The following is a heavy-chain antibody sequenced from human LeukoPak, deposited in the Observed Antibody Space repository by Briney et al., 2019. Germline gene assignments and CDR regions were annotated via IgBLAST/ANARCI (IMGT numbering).Heavy chain of an antibody. J-gene: IGHJ3*02. CDR3: ARDFVEVITRRRGAFDI. Sequence: SETLSLTCAVYGGSFSGYYWSWIRQPPGKGLEWIGEINHSGSTNYNPSLKSRVTISVDTSKNQFSLKLSSVTAADTAVYYCARDFVEVITRRRGAFDIWGQGTMVTVSS. D-gene: IGHD3-22*01. V-gene: IGHV4-34*01. CDR1: GGSFSGYY. CDR2: INHSGST.